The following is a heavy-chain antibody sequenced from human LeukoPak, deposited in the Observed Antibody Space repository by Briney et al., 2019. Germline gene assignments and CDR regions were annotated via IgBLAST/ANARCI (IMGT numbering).Heavy chain of an antibody. V-gene: IGHV1-8*02. Sequence: ASVKVSCKASGYTFTSYGISWVRQAPGQGLEWMGWMNPNSGNTGYAQKFQGRVTMTRNTSISTAYMELSSLRSEDTAVYYCARASSISKIKRAGTINCFDPWGQGTLVTVSS. CDR3: ARASSISKIKRAGTINCFDP. J-gene: IGHJ5*02. CDR1: GYTFTSYG. D-gene: IGHD1-14*01. CDR2: MNPNSGNT.